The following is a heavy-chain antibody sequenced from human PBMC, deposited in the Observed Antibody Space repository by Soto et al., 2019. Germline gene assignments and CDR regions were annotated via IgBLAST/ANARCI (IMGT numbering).Heavy chain of an antibody. Sequence: VSVKVSSKACGYLFTNFGISWVRQAPGQGLHWMGWISAHNGNTNYAYNLRGRVIMTIDTSTSTAYMELRSLRYDDTGMYWCERDWQLQPWGQGTMVTVSS. CDR2: ISAHNGNT. J-gene: IGHJ5*02. V-gene: IGHV1-18*04. CDR1: GYLFTNFG. CDR3: ERDWQLQP. D-gene: IGHD1-7*01.